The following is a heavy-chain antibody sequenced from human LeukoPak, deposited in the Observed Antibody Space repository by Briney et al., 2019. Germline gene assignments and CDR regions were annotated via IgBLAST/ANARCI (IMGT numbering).Heavy chain of an antibody. CDR1: GGTFSSYA. J-gene: IGHJ4*02. D-gene: IGHD6-19*01. CDR3: AREYESSGWYSKGSFDY. V-gene: IGHV1-69*13. CDR2: IIPIFGTA. Sequence: SVKVSCKASGGTFSSYAISWVRQAPGQGLEWMGGIIPIFGTANYAQKFQGRVTITADESTSTAYMELSSLRSEDTAVYYCAREYESSGWYSKGSFDYWGQGILVTVSS.